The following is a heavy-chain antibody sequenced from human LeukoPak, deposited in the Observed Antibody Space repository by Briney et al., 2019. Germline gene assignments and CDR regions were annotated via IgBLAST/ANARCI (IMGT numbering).Heavy chain of an antibody. J-gene: IGHJ4*02. Sequence: TSVKVSCKASGGTFSSYAISWVRQAPGQGLEWIGGIIPTFGTANYAQKFQGRVTITTDESTSTAYMELSSLRSEDTAVYYCATLTPWSGDDGGDLDYWGQGTLVTVSS. CDR3: ATLTPWSGDDGGDLDY. CDR2: IIPTFGTA. D-gene: IGHD3-3*01. V-gene: IGHV1-69*05. CDR1: GGTFSSYA.